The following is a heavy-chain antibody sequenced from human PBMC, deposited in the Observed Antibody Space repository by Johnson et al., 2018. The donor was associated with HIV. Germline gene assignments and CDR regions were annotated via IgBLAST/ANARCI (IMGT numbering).Heavy chain of an antibody. CDR2: IKSDGTRT. D-gene: IGHD2-21*02. Sequence: VQLVESGGGLVQPGGSLRLSCAVSGFSFRNYWMEWVRQAPGKGLVWVSRIKSDGTRTTYAASVRGRFTISRDNANNTLYLEMKSLRADDTAVYYCVRDDYAFHIWGQGTMVTVSS. J-gene: IGHJ3*02. CDR3: VRDDYAFHI. V-gene: IGHV3-74*01. CDR1: GFSFRNYW.